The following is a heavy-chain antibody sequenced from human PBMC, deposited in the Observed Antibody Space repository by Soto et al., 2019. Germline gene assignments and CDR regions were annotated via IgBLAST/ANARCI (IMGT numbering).Heavy chain of an antibody. D-gene: IGHD6-6*01. CDR3: ARGSRSSSSWFDP. Sequence: PSETLSLTCAVYGGSFSGSDWSEIRLPPGKRLEYRWSWIRQPPEKGLEWIGEINHSGITNYNPPLKSRVTISVDTSKNQFSLYLSSVIAADPAVYYCARGSRSSSSWFDPWGQGTLVTVSS. CDR1: GGSFSGSD. J-gene: IGHJ5*02. CDR2: INHSGIT. V-gene: IGHV4-34*01.